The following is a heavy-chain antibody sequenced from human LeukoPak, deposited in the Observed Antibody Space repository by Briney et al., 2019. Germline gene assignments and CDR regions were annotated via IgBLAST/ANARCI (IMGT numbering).Heavy chain of an antibody. CDR3: ARVIVTAAHVPDAFDL. V-gene: IGHV4-38-2*01. D-gene: IGHD1-26*01. J-gene: IGHJ3*01. CDR1: GYSISAGYF. Sequence: PSETLSLTCAISGYSISAGYFWGWIRQSPVKGLEWIGSVHHTGSDYYNPSLKSPVTIAIDTSKNNFSLNLTSVTAADTAVFFCARVIVTAAHVPDAFDLWGQGILVTVSS. CDR2: VHHTGSD.